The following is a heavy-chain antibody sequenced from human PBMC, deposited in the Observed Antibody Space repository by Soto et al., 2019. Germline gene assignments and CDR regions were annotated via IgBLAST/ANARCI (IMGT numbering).Heavy chain of an antibody. V-gene: IGHV1-8*01. CDR3: TSFDSNGYYPQNHY. D-gene: IGHD3-22*01. Sequence: ASVKVSCKASGYTFTNYDINWVRQATGQGLEWMGWMNPNSGNTGYPQRFQGRVTVTRNISIRTAYMDLGSLTSEDTAFYYCTSFDSNGYYPQNHYWGPVTQVT. J-gene: IGHJ4*02. CDR2: MNPNSGNT. CDR1: GYTFTNYD.